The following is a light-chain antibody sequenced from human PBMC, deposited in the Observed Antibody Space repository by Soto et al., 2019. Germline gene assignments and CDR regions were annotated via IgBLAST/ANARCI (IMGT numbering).Light chain of an antibody. Sequence: DIPMTQSPSTLSASVGDRVTITCRASQSISSWLAWYQQKPGKAPKLLIYDASSLESGVPSRFSGSGSGTEFTLTISGLEPDDFSTYYCQQYYSYWTFGQGTKVEIK. CDR2: DAS. V-gene: IGKV1-5*01. CDR1: QSISSW. CDR3: QQYYSYWT. J-gene: IGKJ1*01.